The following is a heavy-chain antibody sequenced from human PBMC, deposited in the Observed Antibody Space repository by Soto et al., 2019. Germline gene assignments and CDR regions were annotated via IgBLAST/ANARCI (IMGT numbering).Heavy chain of an antibody. CDR1: GYSFTSYW. CDR3: AATDLPVAVAGLDAFDI. CDR2: IYPGDSDT. J-gene: IGHJ3*02. Sequence: GESLKISCKGSGYSFTSYWIGWVRQMPGKGLEWMGIIYPGDSDTRYSPSFQGQVTISADKSISTAYLQWSSLKASDTAMYYCAATDLPVAVAGLDAFDIWGQGTMVTVSS. V-gene: IGHV5-51*01. D-gene: IGHD6-19*01.